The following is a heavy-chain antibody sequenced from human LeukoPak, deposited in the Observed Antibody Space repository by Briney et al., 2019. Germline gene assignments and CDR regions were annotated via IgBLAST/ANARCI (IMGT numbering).Heavy chain of an antibody. J-gene: IGHJ4*02. V-gene: IGHV4-34*01. Sequence: SETLSLTCAVYGGSFSGYYWSWIRQPPGKGLEWIGEINHSGSTNYNPSLKRRVTISVDTSKDQFSLKLSSVTAADTAVYYCARDLIVPDAMTGSGSYSTDYWGQGTLATVSS. CDR3: ARDLIVPDAMTGSGSYSTDY. CDR1: GGSFSGYY. D-gene: IGHD3-10*01. CDR2: INHSGST.